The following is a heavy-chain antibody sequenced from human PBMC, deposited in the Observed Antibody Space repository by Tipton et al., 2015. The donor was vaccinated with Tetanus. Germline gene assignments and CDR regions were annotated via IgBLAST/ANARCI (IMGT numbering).Heavy chain of an antibody. V-gene: IGHV4-30-2*01. D-gene: IGHD5-18*01. J-gene: IGHJ4*02. CDR1: GGSLRSGDYS. CDR2: IYDSGST. Sequence: LRLSCTVSGGSLRSGDYSWSWIRQPPGKGLEWIGYIYDSGSTYYNPSLKSRVTISEDRSKNQISLRLRSVTAADTATYYCARMGFTYGQVVYWGQGTLVTVAS. CDR3: ARMGFTYGQVVY.